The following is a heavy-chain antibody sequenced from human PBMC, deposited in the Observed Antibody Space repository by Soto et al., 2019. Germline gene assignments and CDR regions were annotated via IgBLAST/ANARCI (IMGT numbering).Heavy chain of an antibody. Sequence: GGSLSPSVPAPKFTFAAYALSWVRRAQGKGLEGVSGILSSGGSTYYADSVKGRFTISRDNSKNELYLQMNSLRAEDTAVYYCAKSRNWNFYDRGGYYVLVLDHWGQGSLVTVSS. CDR1: KFTFAAYA. CDR2: ILSSGGST. CDR3: AKSRNWNFYDRGGYYVLVLDH. V-gene: IGHV3-23*01. J-gene: IGHJ4*02. D-gene: IGHD3-22*01.